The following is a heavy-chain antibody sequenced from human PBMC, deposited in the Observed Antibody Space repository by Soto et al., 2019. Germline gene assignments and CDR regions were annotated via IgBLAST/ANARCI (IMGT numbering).Heavy chain of an antibody. CDR2: IWNDGSNK. Sequence: GGSLRLSFAASGFTFRDHAMHWVRQAPGKGREWLAIIWNDGSNKFYAGSVQGRFTISRDNSKNTVYLQMNTLSAEDTAVYYCARALFPDVDIYAMDVWGQGTTVTVSS. D-gene: IGHD5-12*01. V-gene: IGHV3-33*01. J-gene: IGHJ6*02. CDR1: GFTFRDHA. CDR3: ARALFPDVDIYAMDV.